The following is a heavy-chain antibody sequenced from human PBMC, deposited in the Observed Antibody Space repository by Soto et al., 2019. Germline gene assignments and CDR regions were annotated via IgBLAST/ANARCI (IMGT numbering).Heavy chain of an antibody. CDR2: ISGGGDAA. J-gene: IGHJ2*01. V-gene: IGHV3-23*01. D-gene: IGHD7-27*01. CDR3: ARKILGSTTRPDYWYFDL. CDR1: GFTFINYG. Sequence: EVQLLESGGGLVQPGGSLRLSCAGSGFTFINYGMNWVRQAPGKGLEWVSSISGGGDAAFFGDSVRGRFTISRDNSRTTLTLQMNSLGVGDTAVYYCARKILGSTTRPDYWYFDLWGRGTLVTVSS.